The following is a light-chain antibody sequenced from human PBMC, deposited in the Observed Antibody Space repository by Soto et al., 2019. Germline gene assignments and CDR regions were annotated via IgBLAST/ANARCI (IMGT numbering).Light chain of an antibody. V-gene: IGKV3-20*01. Sequence: EIVLTQSPGTLSLSPGERATLSCRASQSFSSSYLAWYQQKPGQAPRLLIYGASSRATGIPDRFSGSGSGTDFTLTISRLEREDFALFYCQQYVSSPPITVGQGTRLEI. J-gene: IGKJ5*01. CDR3: QQYVSSPPIT. CDR2: GAS. CDR1: QSFSSSY.